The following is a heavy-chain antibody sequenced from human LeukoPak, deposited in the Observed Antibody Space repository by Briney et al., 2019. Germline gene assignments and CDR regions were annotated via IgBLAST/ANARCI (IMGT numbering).Heavy chain of an antibody. D-gene: IGHD3-9*01. J-gene: IGHJ6*02. CDR2: IYSGGST. CDR1: GFTVSSNY. V-gene: IGHV3-66*01. Sequence: PGGSLRLSCAASGFTVSSNYMSWVRQAPGKGLEWVSVIYSGGSTYYADSVKGRYTISRDNSKNTLYLQMNSLRAEDTAVYYCARGIYDILTGYHYYYYGMDVWGQGTTVTVSS. CDR3: ARGIYDILTGYHYYYYGMDV.